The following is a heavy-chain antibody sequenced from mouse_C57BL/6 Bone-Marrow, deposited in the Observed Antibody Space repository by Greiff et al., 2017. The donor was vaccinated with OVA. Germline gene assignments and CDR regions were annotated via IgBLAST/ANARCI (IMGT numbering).Heavy chain of an antibody. CDR3: ARGGYGSSHWYFDV. J-gene: IGHJ1*03. CDR2: IFPGSGST. V-gene: IGHV1-75*01. D-gene: IGHD1-1*01. Sequence: QVQLQQSGPELVKPGASVKISCKASGYTFTDYYINWVKQRPGQGLEWIGWIFPGSGSTYYNEKFKGKATLTVAKSSSTAYMLLSSLTSEDSAVYFCARGGYGSSHWYFDVWGTGTTVTVSS. CDR1: GYTFTDYY.